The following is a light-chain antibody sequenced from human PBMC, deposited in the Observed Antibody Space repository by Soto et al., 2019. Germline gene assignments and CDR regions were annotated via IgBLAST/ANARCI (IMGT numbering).Light chain of an antibody. V-gene: IGKV3-11*01. CDR1: QSVSSY. CDR2: DAS. CDR3: QQCYNWPQWT. Sequence: EIVLTQSPATLSLSPGERATLSCRASQSVSSYLAWYQQKPGQAPGLLIYDASNRATGIPARFSGSGSGTDFTLTISSLEPEDFAVYYCQQCYNWPQWTFGQGTQVDIK. J-gene: IGKJ1*01.